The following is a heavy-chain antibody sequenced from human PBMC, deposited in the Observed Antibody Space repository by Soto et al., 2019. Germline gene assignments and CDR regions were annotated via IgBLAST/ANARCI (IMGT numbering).Heavy chain of an antibody. CDR3: AKDLSSSWSFDH. D-gene: IGHD6-13*01. CDR1: GFTFNSCG. J-gene: IGHJ4*02. Sequence: GGSLRLSCAASGFTFNSCGMHWVRQAPGKGLEWVAVISYDGSNIYYGDSVKGRFTISRDNSKNTVYLQMNSLRAEDTAVYYCAKDLSSSWSFDHWGQGTRVTVAS. CDR2: ISYDGSNI. V-gene: IGHV3-30*18.